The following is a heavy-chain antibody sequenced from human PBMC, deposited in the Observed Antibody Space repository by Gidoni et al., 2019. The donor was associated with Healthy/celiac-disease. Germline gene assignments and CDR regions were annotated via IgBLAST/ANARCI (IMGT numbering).Heavy chain of an antibody. D-gene: IGHD2-2*01. Sequence: QLQLQESGPGLVKPSETLSLTCPVSGCSISSSSYYWGWIRQPPGKGLEWIGSNYYSGSTYYNPSLKSRVTISVDTSKNQFSLKLSSVTAADTAVYYCARGGRIPAAIFSRENWFDPWGQGTLVTVSS. V-gene: IGHV4-39*01. CDR3: ARGGRIPAAIFSRENWFDP. J-gene: IGHJ5*02. CDR1: GCSISSSSYY. CDR2: NYYSGST.